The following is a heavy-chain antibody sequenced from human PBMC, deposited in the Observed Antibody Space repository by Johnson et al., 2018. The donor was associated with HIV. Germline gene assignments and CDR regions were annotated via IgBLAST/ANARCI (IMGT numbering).Heavy chain of an antibody. CDR2: VYRGGST. J-gene: IGHJ3*02. V-gene: IGHV3-NL1*01. Sequence: QVQLVESGGGVVQPGRSLRLSCAASGFTFSSYGMHWVRQAPGKGLEWVSVVYRGGSTYYADSVKGRFTVSRDNSKNTLYLQMNSLRVEDTAVYYCARDQFMSGGYCSGGSCYSQPSGIWGQGTMVTVSS. CDR3: ARDQFMSGGYCSGGSCYSQPSGI. D-gene: IGHD2-15*01. CDR1: GFTFSSYG.